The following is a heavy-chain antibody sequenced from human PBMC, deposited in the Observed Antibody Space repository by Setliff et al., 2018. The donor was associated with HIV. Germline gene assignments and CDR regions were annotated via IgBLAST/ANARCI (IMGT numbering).Heavy chain of an antibody. D-gene: IGHD2-8*02. V-gene: IGHV4-39*07. CDR2: INHSGST. Sequence: PSETLSLTCSFPDASITINSYYWGWIRQPPGKGLEWIGEINHSGSTNYNPSLKSRVTMSVDTSKNQFSLKLSSVTAADTAVYYCARDLVAAFDIWGQGTMVTVSS. CDR3: ARDLVAAFDI. J-gene: IGHJ3*02. CDR1: DASITINSYY.